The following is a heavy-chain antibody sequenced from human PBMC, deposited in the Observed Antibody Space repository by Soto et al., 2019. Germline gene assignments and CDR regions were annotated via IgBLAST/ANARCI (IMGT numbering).Heavy chain of an antibody. CDR1: GFTFSDYY. CDR3: ATYVYYYDSSGYPSGAFDI. CDR2: ISSSGSTI. J-gene: IGHJ3*02. V-gene: IGHV3-11*01. Sequence: GSLRLCFAASGFTFSDYYMSWIRQAPGKGLEWVSYISSSGSTIYYADSVKGRFTISRDNAKNSLYLQMNSLRAEDTAVYYCATYVYYYDSSGYPSGAFDIWGQGTMVT. D-gene: IGHD3-22*01.